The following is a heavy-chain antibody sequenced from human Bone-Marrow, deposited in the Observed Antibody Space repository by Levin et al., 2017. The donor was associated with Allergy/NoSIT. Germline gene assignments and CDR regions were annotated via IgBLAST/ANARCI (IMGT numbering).Heavy chain of an antibody. Sequence: PGGSLRLSCKASGDTFSSYDISWVRQAPGQGLEWMGGIIPIFGTPNYAQSFQGRVTITADESTSTAYMELSSLRSDDTAVYFCARVVGEVDTTLAPDSDYYYYGMDVWGQGTTVTVSS. CDR1: GDTFSSYD. CDR2: IIPIFGTP. V-gene: IGHV1-69*01. D-gene: IGHD5-18*01. CDR3: ARVVGEVDTTLAPDSDYYYYGMDV. J-gene: IGHJ6*02.